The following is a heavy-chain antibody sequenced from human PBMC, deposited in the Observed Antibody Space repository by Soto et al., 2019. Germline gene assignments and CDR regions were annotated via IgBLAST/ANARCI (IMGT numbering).Heavy chain of an antibody. CDR2: IIPILGIA. Sequence: QVQLVHSGAEVKKPGSSVKVSCKASGGTFSSYTISWVRQAPGQGLEWMGRIIPILGIANYAQKFQGRVTITADKSTSTAYMELSSLRSEDTAVYYCAGDGRASRAVAGSYWYFDLWGRGTLVTVSS. V-gene: IGHV1-69*04. D-gene: IGHD6-19*01. CDR1: GGTFSSYT. CDR3: AGDGRASRAVAGSYWYFDL. J-gene: IGHJ2*01.